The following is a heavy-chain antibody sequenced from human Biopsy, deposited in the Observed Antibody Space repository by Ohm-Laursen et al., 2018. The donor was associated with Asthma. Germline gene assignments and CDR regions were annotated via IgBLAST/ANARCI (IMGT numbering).Heavy chain of an antibody. D-gene: IGHD6-13*01. CDR2: IHHSGTS. CDR1: GDSITSGGCC. J-gene: IGHJ3*01. Sequence: SQTLSLTCTVSGDSITSGGCCWNWIRQHPGKGLEWIGYIHHSGTSYFNPSLKSRVSFSQDTSKNQFSLKVTSVTAADAAVYYCARQKLAAAEGPFDLWGQGTMVTVSS. V-gene: IGHV4-31*03. CDR3: ARQKLAAAEGPFDL.